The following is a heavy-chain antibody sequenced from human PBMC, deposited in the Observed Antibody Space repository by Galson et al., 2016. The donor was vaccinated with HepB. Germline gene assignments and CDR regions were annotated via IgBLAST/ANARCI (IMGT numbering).Heavy chain of an antibody. J-gene: IGHJ4*02. D-gene: IGHD3-22*01. Sequence: SLRLSCAASGFTFSKYALSWVRQAPGKGLEWISAIHLAGRDIYYSDSVRGRFTISRDDSNNMLYLQINNLRDEDTAVYYCTKHEVRTHDYWGQGTLVTVSS. CDR1: GFTFSKYA. CDR2: IHLAGRDI. CDR3: TKHEVRTHDY. V-gene: IGHV3-23*01.